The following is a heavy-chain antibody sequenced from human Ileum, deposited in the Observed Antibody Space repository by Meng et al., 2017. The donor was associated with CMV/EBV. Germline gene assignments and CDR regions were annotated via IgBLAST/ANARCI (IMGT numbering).Heavy chain of an antibody. CDR2: MYFSGSA. D-gene: IGHD1/OR15-1a*01. J-gene: IGHJ4*02. V-gene: IGHV4-39*07. CDR3: ARDLTNKCFYY. CDR1: GAPISRGCIS. Sequence: QESRPARHKPDETLSFTCPACGAPISRGCISWACSRQPHGKCLEWIGSMYFSGSADYNPSLKSRVTISLHATQKQFSLRLTSVTAADSAVYFCARDLTNKCFYYWGQGTLVTVSS.